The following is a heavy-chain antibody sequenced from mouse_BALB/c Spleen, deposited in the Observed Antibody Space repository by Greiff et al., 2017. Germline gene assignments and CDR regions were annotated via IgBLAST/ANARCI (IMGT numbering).Heavy chain of an antibody. CDR2: VSSGGGST. CDR3: ARRHYYDTGAMDY. CDR1: GFAFSSYD. V-gene: IGHV5-12-1*01. J-gene: IGHJ4*01. Sequence: EVKLVESGGGLVKPGGSLKLSCAASGFAFSSYDMSWVRQTPEKRLEWVAYVSSGGGSTYYPDTVKGRFTISRDNAKNTLYLQMSSLKSEDTAMYYCARRHYYDTGAMDYWGQGTSVTVSS. D-gene: IGHD1-2*01.